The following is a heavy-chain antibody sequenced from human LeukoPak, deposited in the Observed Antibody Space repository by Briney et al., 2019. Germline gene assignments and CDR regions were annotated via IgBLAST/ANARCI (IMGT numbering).Heavy chain of an antibody. V-gene: IGHV3-23*01. CDR2: ITGSGGST. J-gene: IGHJ4*02. CDR3: AKDKRYGSGNYEFDY. CDR1: GFTFSSYS. Sequence: GGSLRLSCAASGFTFSSYSMNWVRQAPGKGLEWVSGITGSGGSTYYSDSVDGRFIISRDNPKNTLYLQMSSLRADDTALYYCAKDKRYGSGNYEFDYWGQGTLVTVSS. D-gene: IGHD3-10*01.